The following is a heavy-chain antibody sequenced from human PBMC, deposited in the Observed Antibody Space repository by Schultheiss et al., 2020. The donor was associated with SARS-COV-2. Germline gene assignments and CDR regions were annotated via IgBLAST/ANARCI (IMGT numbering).Heavy chain of an antibody. V-gene: IGHV3-23*01. CDR2: ISGSGGST. J-gene: IGHJ3*02. Sequence: GGSLRLSCAASGFTFSSYAMSWVRQAPGKGLEWVSAISGSGGSTYYADSVKGRFTISRDNSKNTLYLQMNSLRAEDTAVYYCARDNRDPVGYCSSTSCPKDAFDIWGQGTMVTVSS. CDR3: ARDNRDPVGYCSSTSCPKDAFDI. D-gene: IGHD2-2*01. CDR1: GFTFSSYA.